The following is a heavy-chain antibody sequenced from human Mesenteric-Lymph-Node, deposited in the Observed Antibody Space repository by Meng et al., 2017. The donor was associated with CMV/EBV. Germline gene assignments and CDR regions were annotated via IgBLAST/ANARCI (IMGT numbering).Heavy chain of an antibody. CDR3: ARTTLPKGYSSLFVFDL. CDR1: GFTTGGSS. V-gene: IGHV3-66*02. D-gene: IGHD4-23*01. J-gene: IGHJ3*01. CDR2: IYSGGST. Sequence: GGSLRLSCAASGFTTGGSSLIWVRQPPGRGLEWVSAIYSGGSTNYADSVEGRFTISRDNSQNTLYLQVNSLKPDDTAVYYCARTTLPKGYSSLFVFDLWGQGTMVTVSS.